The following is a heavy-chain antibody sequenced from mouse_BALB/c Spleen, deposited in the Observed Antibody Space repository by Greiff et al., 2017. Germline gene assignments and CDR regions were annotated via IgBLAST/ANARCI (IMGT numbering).Heavy chain of an antibody. CDR2: ISSGGGST. J-gene: IGHJ4*01. CDR3: ARPREYYAMDY. Sequence: EVHLVESGGGLVKPGGSLKLSCAASGFAFSSYDMSWVRQTPEKRLEWVAYISSGGGSTYYPDTVKGRFTISRDNAKNTLYLQMSSLKSEDTAMYYCARPREYYAMDYWGQGTSVTVSS. V-gene: IGHV5-12-1*01. CDR1: GFAFSSYD.